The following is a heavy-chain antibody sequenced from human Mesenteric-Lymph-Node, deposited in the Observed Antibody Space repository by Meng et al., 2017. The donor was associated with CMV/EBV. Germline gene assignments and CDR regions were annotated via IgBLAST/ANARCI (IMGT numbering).Heavy chain of an antibody. D-gene: IGHD6-6*01. J-gene: IGHJ4*02. CDR3: AAEYQLLNVPYLEY. Sequence: GESLKISCAVSGLTFNRYGMYWVRHAPDRGLEYVAVISHDGSSKYYADSVRGRFTISRDDSKNMLYLQLNTLIDDDTGVYYCAAEYQLLNVPYLEYWGQGTLVTVSS. CDR1: GLTFNRYG. CDR2: ISHDGSSK. V-gene: IGHV3-30*03.